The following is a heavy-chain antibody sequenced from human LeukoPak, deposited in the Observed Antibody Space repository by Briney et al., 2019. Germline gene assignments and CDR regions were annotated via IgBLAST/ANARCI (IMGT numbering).Heavy chain of an antibody. V-gene: IGHV3-21*01. J-gene: IGHJ1*01. D-gene: IGHD4-17*01. CDR2: ISSSSSYI. Sequence: GRSLRLSCAASGFTFSSYSMNWVRQAPGKGLEWVSSISSSSSYIYYADSVKGRFTISRDNAKNSLYVQMNSLRAEDTAVYYCVRDMTTATTCYLQHWGQGTLVTVSS. CDR1: GFTFSSYS. CDR3: VRDMTTATTCYLQH.